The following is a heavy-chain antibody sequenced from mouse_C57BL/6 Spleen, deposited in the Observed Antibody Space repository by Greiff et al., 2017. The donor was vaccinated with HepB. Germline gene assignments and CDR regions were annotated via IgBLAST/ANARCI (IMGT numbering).Heavy chain of an antibody. J-gene: IGHJ2*01. CDR3: ARGNSPDY. V-gene: IGHV1-69*01. D-gene: IGHD2-1*01. CDR1: GYTFTSYW. CDR2: IDPSDSYT. Sequence: VQLQQSGAELVMPGASVKLSCKASGYTFTSYWMHWVKQRPGQGLEWIGEIDPSDSYTNYNQKFKGKSTLTVDKSSSTAYMQLSSLTSEDSAVYYCARGNSPDYWGQGTTLTVSS.